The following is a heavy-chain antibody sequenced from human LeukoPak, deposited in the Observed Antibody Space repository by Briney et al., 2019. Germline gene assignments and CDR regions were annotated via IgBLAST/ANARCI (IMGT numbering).Heavy chain of an antibody. CDR1: GSRFTSYW. CDR2: IYPGDSDT. D-gene: IGHD4-17*01. CDR3: ARPGAYGDYVGY. Sequence: RGESLEISGQGSGSRFTSYWSGGVRQLPGKGLEWMGIIYPGDSDTRYSPSFQGQVTISADKSISTAYLQWSSLKASDTAMYYCARPGAYGDYVGYWGQGTLVTVSS. V-gene: IGHV5-51*01. J-gene: IGHJ4*02.